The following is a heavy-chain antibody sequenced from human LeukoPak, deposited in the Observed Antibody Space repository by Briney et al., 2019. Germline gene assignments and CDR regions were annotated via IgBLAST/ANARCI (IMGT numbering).Heavy chain of an antibody. V-gene: IGHV3-30*18. CDR1: GFTFSSYG. CDR2: ISYDGSNK. Sequence: GGSLRLSCAASGFTFSSYGVHWVRQAPGKGLEWVAVISYDGSNKYYADSVKGRFTISRDNSKNTLYLQMNSLRAEDTAVYYCAKDLYGGNPYWGQGTLVTVSS. D-gene: IGHD4-23*01. CDR3: AKDLYGGNPY. J-gene: IGHJ4*02.